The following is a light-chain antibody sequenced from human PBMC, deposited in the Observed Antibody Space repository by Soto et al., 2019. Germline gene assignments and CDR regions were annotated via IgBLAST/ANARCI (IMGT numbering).Light chain of an antibody. CDR2: KAS. CDR3: QQYSTYHWT. V-gene: IGKV1-5*03. J-gene: IGKJ1*01. CDR1: QNISNW. Sequence: DIQMTQSPSTLSASVGDRVTITCRASQNISNWLAWYQQKPGKAPNLLIYKASSLESGVPSRFSGSGSGTEFTLTISSLQPDDFATYYCQQYSTYHWTFGQGTKVEIK.